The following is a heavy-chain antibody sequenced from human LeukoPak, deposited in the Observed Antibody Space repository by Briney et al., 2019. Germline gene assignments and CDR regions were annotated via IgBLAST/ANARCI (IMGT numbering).Heavy chain of an antibody. V-gene: IGHV4-39*01. J-gene: IGHJ5*01. CDR3: VRHDGRGGATMGAFDS. CDR2: VYYGRTT. CDR1: GFTVSSNY. D-gene: IGHD5-12*01. Sequence: PGGSLRLSCAASGFTVSSNYMSWVRQAPGKGLEWIGTVYYGRTTYYNPSLDGRVTISLDTSANHFSLQLNSVTAADTAVYYCVRHDGRGGATMGAFDSWGQGSLVTVSS.